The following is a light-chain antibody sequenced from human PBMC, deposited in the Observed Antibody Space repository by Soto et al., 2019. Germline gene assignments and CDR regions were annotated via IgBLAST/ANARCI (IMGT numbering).Light chain of an antibody. CDR3: CSYAGSRVV. CDR2: EGS. J-gene: IGLJ2*01. Sequence: SALTQPASVSGSPGQSITISCTGTSSDVGSYNLVSWYQQHPGKAPKVMIYEGSKRPSGVANRFSGSKSGNTASLTISGLQAEDEADYYCCSYAGSRVVFGGGTKLTVL. CDR1: SSDVGSYNL. V-gene: IGLV2-23*01.